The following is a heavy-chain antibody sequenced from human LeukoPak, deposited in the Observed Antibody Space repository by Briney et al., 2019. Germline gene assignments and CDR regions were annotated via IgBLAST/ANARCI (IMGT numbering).Heavy chain of an antibody. J-gene: IGHJ4*02. CDR3: VRGGDDPDH. V-gene: IGHV3-74*01. CDR2: IVGDGTSA. CDR1: GFSFSSYW. D-gene: IGHD3-16*01. Sequence: GGSLRLSCVASGFSFSSYWMHWVRQAPGKGLVWVARIVGDGTSATYADSVRGRFTISRDNGKDTLYLQMNSLRVEDTALYYCVRGGDDPDHWGQGTLVTVSS.